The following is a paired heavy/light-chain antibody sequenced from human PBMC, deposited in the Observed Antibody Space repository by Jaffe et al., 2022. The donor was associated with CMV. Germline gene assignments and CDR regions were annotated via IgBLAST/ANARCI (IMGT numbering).Heavy chain of an antibody. CDR2: ISNDESTT. CDR1: GFTFSNYW. CDR3: STSVRQLVRGA. V-gene: IGHV3-74*01. Sequence: EVQLVESGGDLVQPGGSLRLSCAASGFTFSNYWMHWVRQAPGKGLAWVSRISNDESTTDYADSVKGRFTISRDNAKNTLYLQMNSLRAEDTAVYYCSTSVRQLVRGAWGQGTLVTVSS. D-gene: IGHD6-13*01. J-gene: IGHJ5*02.
Light chain of an antibody. CDR3: QQYGSSPFT. CDR1: QSVSSSY. Sequence: EIVLTQSPATLSLSPGERATLSCGASQSVSSSYLAWYQQKPGLAPRLLIYDASSRATGIPDRFGGSGSGTDFTLTINRLEPEDFAVYYCQQYGSSPFTFGQGTRLEIK. CDR2: DAS. J-gene: IGKJ5*01. V-gene: IGKV3D-20*01.